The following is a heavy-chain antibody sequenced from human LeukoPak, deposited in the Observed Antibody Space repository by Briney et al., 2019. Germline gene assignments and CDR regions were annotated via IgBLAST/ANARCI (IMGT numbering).Heavy chain of an antibody. J-gene: IGHJ3*02. Sequence: GGSLRLSCAASGFTFSSYAMHWVRQAPGKGLEYVSAISNNGGSTYYANSVKGRFTISRDNSKNTLYLQMGSLRAEDMAVYYCARDKDAFDIWGQGTMVTVSS. CDR3: ARDKDAFDI. CDR1: GFTFSSYA. V-gene: IGHV3-64*01. CDR2: ISNNGGST.